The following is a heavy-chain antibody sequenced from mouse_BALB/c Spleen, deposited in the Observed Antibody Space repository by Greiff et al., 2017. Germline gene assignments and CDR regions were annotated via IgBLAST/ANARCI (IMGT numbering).Heavy chain of an antibody. CDR1: GFTFSSFG. CDR2: ISSGSSTI. Sequence: EVKLVESGGGLVQPGGSRKLSCAASGFTFSSFGMHWVRQAPEKGLEWVAYISSGSSTIYYADTMKGRFTISRDNPKNTLFLQMTSLRSEDTAMYYCARGGEDYYGYGFAYWGQGTLVTVSA. V-gene: IGHV5-17*02. CDR3: ARGGEDYYGYGFAY. D-gene: IGHD1-2*01. J-gene: IGHJ3*01.